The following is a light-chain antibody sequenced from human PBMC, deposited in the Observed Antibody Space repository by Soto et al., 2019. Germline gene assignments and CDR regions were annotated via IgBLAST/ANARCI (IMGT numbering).Light chain of an antibody. CDR3: LQSYSSPFT. Sequence: DIPMTQSPSSLSASVGDSVTITCRASHTFSSFLDWYQQRPGKAPKLLIYGASTLRSGVPSRFSGSGSGTKFTLTINGLQPEDFATYYCLQSYSSPFTFGQGNRLEVK. V-gene: IGKV1-39*01. CDR2: GAS. J-gene: IGKJ2*01. CDR1: HTFSSF.